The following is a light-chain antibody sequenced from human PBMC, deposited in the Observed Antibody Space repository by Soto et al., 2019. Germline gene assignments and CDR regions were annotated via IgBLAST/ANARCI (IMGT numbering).Light chain of an antibody. CDR3: QKYNEWPIT. V-gene: IGKV3-15*01. Sequence: ELVLTQSPATLSLSPWESATLSCRASQSVSSLLAWYQQKTGQAPRILIYRESTRATGISGRFSGSGSGTEFNLTITRLQSEDFAVYYCQKYNEWPITFGQGTRLEI. CDR1: QSVSSL. CDR2: RES. J-gene: IGKJ5*01.